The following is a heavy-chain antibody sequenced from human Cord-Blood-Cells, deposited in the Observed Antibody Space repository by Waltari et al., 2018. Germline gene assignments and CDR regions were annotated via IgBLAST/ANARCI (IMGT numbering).Heavy chain of an antibody. Sequence: QVQLVQSGAEVKKPGASVTVSCKASGYTFTGYYMHWVRQAPGQGLEWMGWINPNSGGTNYAQKFQGWVTMTRDTSISTAYMELSRLRSDDTAVYYCARDYYDSSGYYGYWGQGTLVTVSS. J-gene: IGHJ4*02. CDR1: GYTFTGYY. CDR3: ARDYYDSSGYYGY. D-gene: IGHD3-22*01. V-gene: IGHV1-2*04. CDR2: INPNSGGT.